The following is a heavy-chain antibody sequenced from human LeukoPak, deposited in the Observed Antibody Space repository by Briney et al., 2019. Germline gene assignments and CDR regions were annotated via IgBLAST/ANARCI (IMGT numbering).Heavy chain of an antibody. CDR3: AGGCIGWPFDY. V-gene: IGHV4-59*07. J-gene: IGHJ4*02. CDR2: IYYSDSN. Sequence: SDTLNLTCTVSGCSISSYYWSWIRQAPGKGLEWIGYIYYSDSNTYNPSLNRRITISVDTSKDQMALKRSSVTAADTAVYYCAGGCIGWPFDYWGQGTLVTVSS. D-gene: IGHD5-24*01. CDR1: GCSISSYY.